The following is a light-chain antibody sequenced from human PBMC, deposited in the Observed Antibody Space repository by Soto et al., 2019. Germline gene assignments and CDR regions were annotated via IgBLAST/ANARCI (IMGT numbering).Light chain of an antibody. CDR1: QHIADY. CDR3: QQYYSYPALT. J-gene: IGKJ4*01. V-gene: IGKV1-8*01. CDR2: TTS. Sequence: IQMTQSPSTLSASVGDRFTVTCVASQHIADYLAWYQQKPGKAPKLLIYTTSTLQSGVPSRFSGSGSGTDFTLTISGLQSEDFATYYCQQYYSYPALTFGGGTKVDIK.